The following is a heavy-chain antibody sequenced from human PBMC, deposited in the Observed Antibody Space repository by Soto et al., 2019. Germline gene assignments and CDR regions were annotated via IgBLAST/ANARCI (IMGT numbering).Heavy chain of an antibody. V-gene: IGHV3-53*04. J-gene: IGHJ6*03. CDR1: GFTVSSNY. D-gene: IGHD2-15*01. Sequence: PGGSLRLSCAASGFTVSSNYMSWVRQAPGKGLEWVSVIYSGGSTYYADSVKGRFTISRHNSKNTLYLQMNSLRAEDTAVYYCARVARGGGLYYYYYMDVWGKGTTVTVSS. CDR2: IYSGGST. CDR3: ARVARGGGLYYYYYMDV.